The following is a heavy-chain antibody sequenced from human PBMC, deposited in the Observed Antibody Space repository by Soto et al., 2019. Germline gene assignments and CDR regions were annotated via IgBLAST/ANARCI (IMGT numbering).Heavy chain of an antibody. CDR3: ARDDILTGYYNLGAAYYGMDV. CDR2: ISSSSSYI. V-gene: IGHV3-21*01. D-gene: IGHD3-9*01. CDR1: GFTFSSYS. Sequence: EVQLVESGGGLVKPGGSLRLSCAASGFTFSSYSMNWVRQAPGKGLEWVSSISSSSSYIYYADSVKVRFTISRDNAKNSLYLQMNSLRAEDTAVYYCARDDILTGYYNLGAAYYGMDVWGQGTTVTVSS. J-gene: IGHJ6*02.